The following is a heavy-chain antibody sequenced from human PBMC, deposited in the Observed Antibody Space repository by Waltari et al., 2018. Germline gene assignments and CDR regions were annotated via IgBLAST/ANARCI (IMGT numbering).Heavy chain of an antibody. CDR1: GYTFTSYG. D-gene: IGHD2-21*01. CDR3: ARERDCGGDCYSDY. V-gene: IGHV1-18*01. CDR2: ISAYNGNP. J-gene: IGHJ4*02. Sequence: QVQLVQSGAEVKKPGASVKVSCKASGYTFTSYGISWVRQAPGQGLEWMGWISAYNGNPNDAQKLQGRGTMTTDTSTSTAYMERRSLRSDDTAVYYCARERDCGGDCYSDYWGQGTLVTVSS.